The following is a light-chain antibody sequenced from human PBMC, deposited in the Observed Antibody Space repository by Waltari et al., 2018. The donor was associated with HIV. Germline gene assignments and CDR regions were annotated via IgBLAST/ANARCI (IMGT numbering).Light chain of an antibody. V-gene: IGKV3-20*01. CDR3: QQYAGSYT. CDR2: AAS. J-gene: IGKJ2*01. Sequence: EIVLTQSPGTLSLSPGERATLSCRASQSVSNKYLVWYQQKPGQAPRLLIYAASSRATGIPDRFSGSGSGTDFTLTISGLEPEDFAVYYCQQYAGSYTFGQGTKLEIK. CDR1: QSVSNKY.